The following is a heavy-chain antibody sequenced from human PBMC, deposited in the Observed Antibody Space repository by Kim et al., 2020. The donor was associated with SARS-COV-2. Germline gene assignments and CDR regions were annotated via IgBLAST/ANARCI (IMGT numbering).Heavy chain of an antibody. Sequence: GGSLRLSCAASGFRFSGYNMNWVRQAPGKGLEWVAFISGGSNHKYHADSVKGRFTISRDNAENSLYLQMNSLRGEDTAVYYCARGAYYNDVSVYVGPPHPTPNDYWGQGSLVTVSS. CDR3: ARGAYYNDVSVYVGPPHPTPNDY. V-gene: IGHV3-21*01. D-gene: IGHD3-22*01. CDR2: ISGGSNHK. J-gene: IGHJ4*02. CDR1: GFRFSGYN.